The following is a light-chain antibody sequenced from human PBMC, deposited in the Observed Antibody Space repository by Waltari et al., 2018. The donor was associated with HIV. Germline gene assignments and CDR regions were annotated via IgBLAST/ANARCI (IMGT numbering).Light chain of an antibody. CDR1: RPNIGSNT. CDR2: TNN. V-gene: IGLV1-44*01. Sequence: QSVLTQSPSASGPPGQRVTIPCSGSRPNIGSNTVNWYQQLPGTAPKLLIYTNNQRPSGVPDRFSGSKSGTSASLDISGLQSEDEADYYCAAWDDTLNGYVFGFGTKVTVL. J-gene: IGLJ1*01. CDR3: AAWDDTLNGYV.